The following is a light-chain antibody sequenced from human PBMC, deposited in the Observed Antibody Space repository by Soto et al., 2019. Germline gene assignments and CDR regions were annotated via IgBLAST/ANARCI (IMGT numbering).Light chain of an antibody. CDR1: QSVSSN. Sequence: EIVMTQSPATLSVSPCERATLSFSASQSVSSNLAWYQQKPGQAPRLLIYGASTRATGIPARFSGSGSGTEFTLTISSLQSEDFAVYYCQQYNNWPLWTFGQGTKVDNK. CDR3: QQYNNWPLWT. CDR2: GAS. J-gene: IGKJ1*01. V-gene: IGKV3-15*01.